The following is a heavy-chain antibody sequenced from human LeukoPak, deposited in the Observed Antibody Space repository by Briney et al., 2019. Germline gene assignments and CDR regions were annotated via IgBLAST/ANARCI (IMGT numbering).Heavy chain of an antibody. CDR1: GFSFDDYA. D-gene: IGHD4-17*01. Sequence: GGSLRLSCAASGFSFDDYAMNWVRQAPGKGLEWVSGISWNSGKIVYADSVKGRFTISRDNAKNSLYLQMNSLRAEDTALYYCAKDKNGDYVGIFDYWGQGTLVTVSS. V-gene: IGHV3-9*01. CDR2: ISWNSGKI. CDR3: AKDKNGDYVGIFDY. J-gene: IGHJ4*02.